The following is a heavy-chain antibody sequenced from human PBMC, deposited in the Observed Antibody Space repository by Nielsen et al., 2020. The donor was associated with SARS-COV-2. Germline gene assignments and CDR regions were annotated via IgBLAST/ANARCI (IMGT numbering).Heavy chain of an antibody. CDR1: GYTFTTNA. CDR2: INTGNGNT. J-gene: IGHJ4*02. CDR3: AREAGRGTLSGTERYFDF. Sequence: ASVKVSCKSSGYTFTTNAIHWVRQAPGQWLEWMGWINTGNGNTKYSQRSQGRVTFNRDTSASTAHMELASLNSEDTAIYYCAREAGRGTLSGTERYFDFWGQGTLVTVSS. V-gene: IGHV1-3*04. D-gene: IGHD1/OR15-1a*01.